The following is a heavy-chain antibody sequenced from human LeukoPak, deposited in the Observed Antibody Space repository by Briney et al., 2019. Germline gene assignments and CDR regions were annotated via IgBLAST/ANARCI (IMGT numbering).Heavy chain of an antibody. Sequence: PGRSLRLSCAASGFTLSSYGMHWVRQAPGQGLEWVAVITYDGNAKHYADSVKGRFTISRDNSKNTLYLQMNSLRSEDTAVYYCAKERVFTSTSWTTIEYWGQGTLVTVSS. CDR3: AKERVFTSTSWTTIEY. V-gene: IGHV3-30*18. D-gene: IGHD6-13*01. CDR1: GFTLSSYG. J-gene: IGHJ4*02. CDR2: ITYDGNAK.